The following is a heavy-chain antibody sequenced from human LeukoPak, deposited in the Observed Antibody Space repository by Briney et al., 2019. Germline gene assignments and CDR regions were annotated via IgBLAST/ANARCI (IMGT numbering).Heavy chain of an antibody. D-gene: IGHD3-16*01. V-gene: IGHV3-72*01. J-gene: IGHJ4*02. CDR3: TIGLGD. CDR1: GFTFSDRY. Sequence: GGSLRLSCAASGFTFSDRYIDWARQAPGKGLEWVGRIRHKGNSYTTEYAASVKGRFTLSRDDSETSLYLQMNSLKTEDTAIYYCTIGLGDWGQGTLVTVSS. CDR2: IRHKGNSYTT.